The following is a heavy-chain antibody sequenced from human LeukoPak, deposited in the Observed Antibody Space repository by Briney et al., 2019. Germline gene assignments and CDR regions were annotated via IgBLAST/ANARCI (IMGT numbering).Heavy chain of an antibody. V-gene: IGHV1-69*04. D-gene: IGHD5-12*01. CDR3: ARDLYSGHEGNAFDI. J-gene: IGHJ3*02. Sequence: SVKVSCKASGGSFSSYAIAWVRQAPGQGLEWMGRIIPILGIANYAQKFQGRVTIIADKSTSTAYMELSSLRSEDTAVYYCARDLYSGHEGNAFDIWGQGTMVTVSS. CDR1: GGSFSSYA. CDR2: IIPILGIA.